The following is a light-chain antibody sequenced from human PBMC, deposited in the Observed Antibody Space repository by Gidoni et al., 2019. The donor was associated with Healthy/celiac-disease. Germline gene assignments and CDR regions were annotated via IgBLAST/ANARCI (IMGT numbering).Light chain of an antibody. CDR1: QSVSSY. J-gene: IGKJ5*01. CDR3: QQRSNWPPGIT. Sequence: EIVLTQSPATLSLSPGERATLSCRASQSVSSYLAWYQQKPGQAPRLLIYDASSGSGTDFTLTISSLEPEDFAVYYCQQRSNWPPGITFGQGTRLEIK. V-gene: IGKV3-11*01. CDR2: DAS.